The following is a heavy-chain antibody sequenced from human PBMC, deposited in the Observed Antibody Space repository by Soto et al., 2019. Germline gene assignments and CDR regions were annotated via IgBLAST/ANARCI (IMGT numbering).Heavy chain of an antibody. J-gene: IGHJ4*02. V-gene: IGHV3-7*03. Sequence: EVQLVESGGGLGQPGGSLRLSCAASGFTLSNFWMSWVRQAPGKGLEWVASIKEDGSEKTYVDSVKGRFTISRDNAQSALYLQMNRLRVDDAAVYYCASYRTLGCWGQGTPVIVSS. D-gene: IGHD1-26*01. CDR2: IKEDGSEK. CDR1: GFTLSNFW. CDR3: ASYRTLGC.